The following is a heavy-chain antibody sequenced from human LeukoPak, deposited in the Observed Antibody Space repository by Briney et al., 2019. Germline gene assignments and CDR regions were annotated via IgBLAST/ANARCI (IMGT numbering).Heavy chain of an antibody. J-gene: IGHJ3*02. CDR2: IHSDGSDT. CDR1: GFIFSSYW. V-gene: IGHV3-74*01. CDR3: AREGNSGWRDDGFDI. D-gene: IGHD6-19*01. Sequence: GGSLRLSCAASGFIFSSYWMHWVRQAPGKGLVWVSRIHSDGSDTTYADSVKGRFTISRDNAKNTLYLQMNSLRAEDTAVYYCAREGNSGWRDDGFDIWGQGTMVTVSS.